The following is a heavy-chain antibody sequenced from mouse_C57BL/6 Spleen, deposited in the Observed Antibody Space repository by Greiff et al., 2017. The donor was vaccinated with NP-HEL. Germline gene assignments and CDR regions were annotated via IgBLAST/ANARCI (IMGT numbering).Heavy chain of an antibody. Sequence: QVQLQQSGAELVRPGASVTLSCKASGYTFTDYEMHWVKQTPVHGLEWIGAIDPETGGTAYNQKFKGKAILTADKSSSTAYMELRSLTSEDSAVYYCTSRDYGGFAYWGQGTLVTVSA. CDR2: IDPETGGT. J-gene: IGHJ3*01. D-gene: IGHD2-4*01. V-gene: IGHV1-15*01. CDR1: GYTFTDYE. CDR3: TSRDYGGFAY.